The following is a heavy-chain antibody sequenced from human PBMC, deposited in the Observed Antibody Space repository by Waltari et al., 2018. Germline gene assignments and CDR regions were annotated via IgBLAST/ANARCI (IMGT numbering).Heavy chain of an antibody. CDR3: ARDHYYSKDV. CDR2: IDNGDGSGT. V-gene: IGHV3-74*01. CDR1: NYSISSGYY. Sequence: VQLQESGPGLVKPSETLSLTCTVSNYSISSGYYWGWIRQPPGKGLVWVSRIDNGDGSGTSYADSVKGRFTISRDNAKNTLYLQMNSLRAEDTGVYYCARDHYYSKDVWGTGTTVTVSS. J-gene: IGHJ6*04.